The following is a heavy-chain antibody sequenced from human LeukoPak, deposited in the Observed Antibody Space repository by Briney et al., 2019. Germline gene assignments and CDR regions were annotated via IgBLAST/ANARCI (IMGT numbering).Heavy chain of an antibody. CDR2: IYYSWST. CDR1: GGSISSSSYY. D-gene: IGHD5-12*01. Sequence: SETLSLTCTVSGGSISSSSYYWGWIRQPPGKGLEWIGSIYYSWSTYYNPSLKSRVTISVDTSKNQFSLKLSSVTAADTAVYYCARVFVATNDLDYWGQGTLVTVSS. V-gene: IGHV4-39*07. J-gene: IGHJ4*02. CDR3: ARVFVATNDLDY.